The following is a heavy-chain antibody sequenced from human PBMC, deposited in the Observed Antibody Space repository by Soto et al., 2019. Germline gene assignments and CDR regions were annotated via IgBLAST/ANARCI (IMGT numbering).Heavy chain of an antibody. V-gene: IGHV3-48*03. CDR1: RFTFSTYE. CDR2: ISTSGSTV. CDR3: VRYCGTTLCNGVATRTFDY. Sequence: GESLKTSCAASRFTFSTYEMHWFRQAPGKGLEWVSYISTSGSTVYYADSVKGRFTVSRDNTRNSLYLQMDSLRDEDTALYYCVRYCGTTLCNGVATRTFDYWGQGTLVTVSS. J-gene: IGHJ4*02. D-gene: IGHD5-12*01.